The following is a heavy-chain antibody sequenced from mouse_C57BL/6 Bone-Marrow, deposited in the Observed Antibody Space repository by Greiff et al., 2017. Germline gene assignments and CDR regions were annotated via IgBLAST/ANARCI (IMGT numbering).Heavy chain of an antibody. CDR2: ISGGGGNT. CDR1: GFTFSSYT. Sequence: DVKLVESGGGLVKPGGSLKLSCAASGFTFSSYTMSWVRQTPEKRLEWVATISGGGGNTYYPDSVKGRFTISRDNAKNTLYLQMSSLRSEDTDLYYCARHRNSSTYFVDWGQGTTLTVSS. V-gene: IGHV5-9*01. CDR3: ARHRNSSTYFVD. J-gene: IGHJ2*01.